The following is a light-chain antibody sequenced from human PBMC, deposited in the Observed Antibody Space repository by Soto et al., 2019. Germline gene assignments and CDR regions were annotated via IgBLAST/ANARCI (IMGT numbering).Light chain of an antibody. V-gene: IGLV1-40*01. CDR3: QSYDSSLSGYV. CDR1: SSNIGAGYE. J-gene: IGLJ1*01. Sequence: QSVLTQPPSVSEAPGQRVTISCTGSSSNIGAGYEAHWYQQVPGTAPKLLIYANNNRTSGVPDRFSGSKSGTSASLAITGLQAEDAAEYYCQSYDSSLSGYVFGTGTKLTVL. CDR2: ANN.